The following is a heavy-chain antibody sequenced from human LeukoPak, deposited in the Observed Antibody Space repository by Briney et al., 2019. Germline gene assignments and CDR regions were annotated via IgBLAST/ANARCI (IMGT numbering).Heavy chain of an antibody. CDR1: GYTFTSYG. CDR2: ISAYNGNT. V-gene: IGHV1-18*01. D-gene: IGHD3-10*01. CDR3: ARDRGTLVRGSRRGYDGYYYYMDV. Sequence: ASVKVSCKASGYTFTSYGISWVRQAPGQGLEWMGWISAYNGNTNYAQKLQGRVTMTTDTSTSTAYMELRSLRSDDTAVYYCARDRGTLVRGSRRGYDGYYYYMDVWGKGTTVTISS. J-gene: IGHJ6*03.